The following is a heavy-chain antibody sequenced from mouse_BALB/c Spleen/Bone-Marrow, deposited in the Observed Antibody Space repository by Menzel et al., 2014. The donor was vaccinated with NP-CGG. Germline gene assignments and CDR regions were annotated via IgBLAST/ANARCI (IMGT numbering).Heavy chain of an antibody. CDR2: INNGGTYT. Sequence: DVMLVESGGDLVKPGGSLKLFCAASGFTFSSYGMSWVRQTPDKRLEWVATINNGGTYTYYPDSVKGRFTISRDNAKNTLYLQMSSLKSEDTAMYYCALNWDSAYWGQGTLVTVSA. D-gene: IGHD4-1*02. CDR3: ALNWDSAY. J-gene: IGHJ3*01. V-gene: IGHV5-6*02. CDR1: GFTFSSYG.